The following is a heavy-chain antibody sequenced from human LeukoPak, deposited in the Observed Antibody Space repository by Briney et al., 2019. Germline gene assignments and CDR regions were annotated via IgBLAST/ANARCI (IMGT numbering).Heavy chain of an antibody. V-gene: IGHV1-69*13. CDR1: GYTFTSYD. Sequence: GASVKVSCKASGYTFTSYDISWVRQAPGQGLEWMGGIIPIFGTANYAQKFQGRVTITADESTSTAYMELSSLRSEDTAVYYCARGWRVVATIHYYYGMDVWGQGTTVTVSS. CDR3: ARGWRVVATIHYYYGMDV. CDR2: IIPIFGTA. D-gene: IGHD5-12*01. J-gene: IGHJ6*02.